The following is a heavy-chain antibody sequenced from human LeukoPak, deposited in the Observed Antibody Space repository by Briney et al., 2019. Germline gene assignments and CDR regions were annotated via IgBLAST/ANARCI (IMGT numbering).Heavy chain of an antibody. D-gene: IGHD3-9*01. J-gene: IGHJ4*02. CDR1: GYTFTGYY. CDR3: ARGPELLRYFDWLLWTLDY. Sequence: ASVKVSCKASGYTFTGYYMHWVRQAPGQGLEWMGWINPNSGGTNYAQKFQGWVTMTRDTSISTAYMELSRLRSDDTAVYYCARGPELLRYFDWLLWTLDYWGQGTLVTASS. V-gene: IGHV1-2*04. CDR2: INPNSGGT.